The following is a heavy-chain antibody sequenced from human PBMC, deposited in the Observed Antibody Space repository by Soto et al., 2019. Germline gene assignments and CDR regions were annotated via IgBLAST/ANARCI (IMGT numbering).Heavy chain of an antibody. CDR1: GGTFSSYA. D-gene: IGHD7-27*01. CDR2: IIPIFGTA. CDR3: ARELTGTLTNSVFDY. Sequence: QVQLVQSGAEVKKPGSSVKVSCKASGGTFSSYAISWVRQAPGQGLEWMGGIIPIFGTANYAQKFQGRVTITADKSTSTAYMERSSLRSEDTAVYYCARELTGTLTNSVFDYWGQGTLVTVSS. V-gene: IGHV1-69*06. J-gene: IGHJ4*02.